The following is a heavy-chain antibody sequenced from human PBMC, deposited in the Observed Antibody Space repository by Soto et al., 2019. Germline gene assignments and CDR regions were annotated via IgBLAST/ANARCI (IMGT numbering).Heavy chain of an antibody. CDR3: ARDINWDPEYYFDY. Sequence: ASVKVSCKASGYTFTSYAMHWVRQAPGQRLEWMGWINAGNGNTKYSQKFQGRVTITRDTSASTAYMELSSLRSEDTAVYYCARDINWDPEYYFDYWGQGTLVTVSS. CDR2: INAGNGNT. D-gene: IGHD1-1*01. CDR1: GYTFTSYA. V-gene: IGHV1-3*01. J-gene: IGHJ4*02.